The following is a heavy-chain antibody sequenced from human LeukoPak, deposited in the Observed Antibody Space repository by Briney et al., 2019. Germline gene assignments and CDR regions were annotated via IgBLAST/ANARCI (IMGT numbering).Heavy chain of an antibody. V-gene: IGHV4-30-4*01. D-gene: IGHD3-10*01. CDR2: IYYSGST. CDR3: ASITYGSGSYYVFDY. J-gene: IGHJ4*02. CDR1: GGSISSGDYY. Sequence: SETLSLTCTVSGGSISSGDYYWSWIRQPPGTGPEWIGYIYYSGSTYYNPSLKSRVIISVDTSKNQFSLKLSSVTAADTAVYYCASITYGSGSYYVFDYWGQGTLVTVSS.